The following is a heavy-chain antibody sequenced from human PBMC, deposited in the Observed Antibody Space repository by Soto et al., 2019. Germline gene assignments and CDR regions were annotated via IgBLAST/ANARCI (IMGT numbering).Heavy chain of an antibody. J-gene: IGHJ4*01. Sequence: QVQLVQSGAEVKEPGSSVKVSCKASGGGNLRDYRTTWVRRAPGQGLEWMGGIIPKLGSANYAQNFQGRVTVTADESTNTVYMEPRSLRSDDTAVYYGARGGDGYNCGAVYWGHGTPVTVSS. CDR3: ARGGDGYNCGAVY. D-gene: IGHD2-21*01. V-gene: IGHV1-69*01. CDR2: IIPKLGSA. CDR1: GGGNLRDYR.